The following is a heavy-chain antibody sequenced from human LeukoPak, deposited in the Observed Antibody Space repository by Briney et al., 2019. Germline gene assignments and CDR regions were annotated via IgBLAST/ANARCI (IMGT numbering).Heavy chain of an antibody. CDR2: INHSGST. CDR1: GGSFSGYY. V-gene: IGHV4-34*01. J-gene: IGHJ4*02. CDR3: ARGPTRSPYYYDSSGYYY. Sequence: SETLSLTCAVYGGSFSGYYWSWIRQPPGKGLEWVGEINHSGSTNYNPSLKSRVTISVDTSKNQFSLKLSSVTAADTAVYYCARGPTRSPYYYDSSGYYYWGQGTLVTVSS. D-gene: IGHD3-22*01.